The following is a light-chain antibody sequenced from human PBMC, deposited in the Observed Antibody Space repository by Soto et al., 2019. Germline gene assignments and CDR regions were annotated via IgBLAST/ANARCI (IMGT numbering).Light chain of an antibody. V-gene: IGKV3-20*01. CDR1: QNIKNNY. CDR2: GAS. Sequence: VVMTQSPRTLSLSPGERATLSCRASQNIKNNYVGWYQQKPGQAPTLLIYGASARATGVPDRFSGSGSGTDFTLIIIRLEPEAFAVYYCQQHGTSITFGGGTKLESK. J-gene: IGKJ4*01. CDR3: QQHGTSIT.